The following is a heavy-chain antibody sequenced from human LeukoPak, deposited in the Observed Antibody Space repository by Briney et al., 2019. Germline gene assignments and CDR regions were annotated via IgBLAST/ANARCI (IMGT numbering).Heavy chain of an antibody. J-gene: IGHJ6*03. CDR2: IRYDIDIQ. V-gene: IGHV3-30*02. Sequence: PGGSLRLSCVASGFTFRSYGMHWVRQAPGKGLEHVALIRYDIDIQYYAYSVKGRFTISRDNAKNSLYLQMNSLRAEDTAVYYCARVILTGYYTDYYYYMDAWGKGTTVTVSS. D-gene: IGHD3-9*01. CDR3: ARVILTGYYTDYYYYMDA. CDR1: GFTFRSYG.